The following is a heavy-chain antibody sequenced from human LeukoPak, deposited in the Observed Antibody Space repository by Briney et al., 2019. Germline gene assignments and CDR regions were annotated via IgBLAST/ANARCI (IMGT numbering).Heavy chain of an antibody. J-gene: IGHJ3*02. Sequence: SETLSLTCAVSGGSISSSNWWSWVRQPPGKGLEWIGEIYHSGSTNYNPSLKSRVTISVDKSKNQFSLKLSSVTAADTAVYYCATRGGITMIVVDHDAFDIWGQGTMVTVSS. D-gene: IGHD3-22*01. CDR2: IYHSGST. V-gene: IGHV4-4*02. CDR3: ATRGGITMIVVDHDAFDI. CDR1: GGSISSSNW.